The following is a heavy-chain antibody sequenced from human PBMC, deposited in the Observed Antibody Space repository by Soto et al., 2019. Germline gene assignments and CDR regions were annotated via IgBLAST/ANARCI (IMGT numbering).Heavy chain of an antibody. CDR2: IYYSGST. Sequence: SENLSLTCTVSGGSISSYYWSWIRQPPGKGLEWIGYIYYSGSTNYNPSLKSRVTISLDTSKNQFSLKLSSVTAADTAVYYCARGGYSYGFGGDDWGQGTLGTVS. CDR1: GGSISSYY. CDR3: ARGGYSYGFGGDD. D-gene: IGHD5-18*01. J-gene: IGHJ4*02. V-gene: IGHV4-59*01.